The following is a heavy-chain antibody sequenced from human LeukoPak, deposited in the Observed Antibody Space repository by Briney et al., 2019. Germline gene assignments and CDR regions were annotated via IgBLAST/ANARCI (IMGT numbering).Heavy chain of an antibody. CDR2: ISYSGTT. Sequence: PSETLSLTCTVSGGSISSTSYYWSWIRQPPGKGLEWIGSISYSGTTYYNPSFKSRVTISVDTSKNQFSLKLNSVTAADTAVYYCARDPDFWSGYYNFDYWGQGTLVTVSS. CDR3: ARDPDFWSGYYNFDY. D-gene: IGHD3-3*01. V-gene: IGHV4-39*07. CDR1: GGSISSTSYY. J-gene: IGHJ4*02.